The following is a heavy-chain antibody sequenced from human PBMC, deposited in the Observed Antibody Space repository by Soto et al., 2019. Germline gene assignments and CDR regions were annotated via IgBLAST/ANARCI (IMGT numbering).Heavy chain of an antibody. J-gene: IGHJ4*02. V-gene: IGHV3-9*01. CDR1: GFTFDDYA. CDR3: AKDNFVFDY. CDR2: ISWNSGSI. D-gene: IGHD3-9*01. Sequence: EVQLVESGGGLVQPGRSLRLSCAASGFTFDDYAMHWVRQAPGKGLEWVSGISWNSGSIGYADSVKGRFTISRDNAKNSLYLQMNSLRAEDTALYYCAKDNFVFDYWGQGTLVTVSS.